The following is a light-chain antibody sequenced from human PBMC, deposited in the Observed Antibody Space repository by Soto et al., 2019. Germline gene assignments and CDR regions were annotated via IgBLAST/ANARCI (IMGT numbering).Light chain of an antibody. Sequence: EIVLTQSPGTLSSSPGERATLSCRASQSVSSSYLAWYQQKPGQAPRLLIYGASSRATGIPDRFSGSGSGTDFTLTISRLEPEDFAVYYCQQYGSSRTWTFGQGTKVEIK. CDR3: QQYGSSRTWT. CDR2: GAS. V-gene: IGKV3-20*01. J-gene: IGKJ1*01. CDR1: QSVSSSY.